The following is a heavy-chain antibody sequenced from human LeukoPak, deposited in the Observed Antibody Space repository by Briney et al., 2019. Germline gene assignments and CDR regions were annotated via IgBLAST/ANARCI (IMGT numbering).Heavy chain of an antibody. Sequence: SETLSLTCTVSGASISSHYWSWIRQPAGKGLEWIGRLSTTGATNYSPSLRSRVTSSRDTSRNQFSLKLNSVTAADTAIYYCAREADMARPFDYWGQGTLVTVSS. CDR3: AREADMARPFDY. V-gene: IGHV4-4*07. D-gene: IGHD5-24*01. J-gene: IGHJ4*02. CDR1: GASISSHY. CDR2: LSTTGAT.